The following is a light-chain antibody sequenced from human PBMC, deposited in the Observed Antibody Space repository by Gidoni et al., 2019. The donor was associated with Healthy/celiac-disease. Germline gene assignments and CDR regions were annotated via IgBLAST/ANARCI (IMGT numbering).Light chain of an antibody. J-gene: IGKJ4*01. CDR2: DAS. CDR1: PGVSNY. V-gene: IGKV3-11*01. Sequence: ELVLTQSPAPLSLSPGESATLSCRASPGVSNYFAWYQQKPGQPPRLLIYDASNSATGIPARFSGSWSGTDFTLTISILAPEDFAVYYCQQRSNWPPVTFGGGTKVEIK. CDR3: QQRSNWPPVT.